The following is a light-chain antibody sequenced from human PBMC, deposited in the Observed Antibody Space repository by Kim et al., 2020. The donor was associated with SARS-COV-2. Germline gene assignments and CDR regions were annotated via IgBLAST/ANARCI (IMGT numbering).Light chain of an antibody. CDR3: QVWDRSSDHPV. Sequence: SYELTQPPSLSVASGKTARITCGGNNIGSKSVHWYQQKPGQAPVLVIYYDSDRPSGIPERFSGSNSGNTATLTISRVEAGDEADYYCQVWDRSSDHPVFGGGTQLTVL. V-gene: IGLV3-21*04. J-gene: IGLJ2*01. CDR2: YDS. CDR1: NIGSKS.